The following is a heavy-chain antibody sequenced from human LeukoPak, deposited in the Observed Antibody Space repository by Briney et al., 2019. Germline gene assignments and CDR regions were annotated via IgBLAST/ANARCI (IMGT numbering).Heavy chain of an antibody. CDR3: ARGMVVVAATRYYYYGMDV. J-gene: IGHJ6*02. Sequence: SETLSLTCTVSGGSISSSSYYWGWISQPPGKGLEWIGIIYYSGSTYYNPSLKSRVTISVDTSKNQFSLKLSSVTAADTAVYYCARGMVVVAATRYYYYGMDVWGQGTTVTVSS. D-gene: IGHD2-15*01. CDR1: GGSISSSSYY. CDR2: IYYSGST. V-gene: IGHV4-39*07.